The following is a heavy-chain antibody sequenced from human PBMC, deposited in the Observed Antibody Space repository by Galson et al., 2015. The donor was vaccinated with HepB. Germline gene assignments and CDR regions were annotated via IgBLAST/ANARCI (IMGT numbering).Heavy chain of an antibody. J-gene: IGHJ3*02. CDR2: IYSGGST. Sequence: SLRLSCAASGFTVSSNYMSWVRQAPGKGLEWVSVIYSGGSTYYADSVKGRFTISRDNSKNTLYLQMNSLRAEDTAVYYCARDAVVVTAIQGAFDIWGQGTMVTVSS. CDR1: GFTVSSNY. V-gene: IGHV3-66*02. CDR3: ARDAVVVTAIQGAFDI. D-gene: IGHD2-21*02.